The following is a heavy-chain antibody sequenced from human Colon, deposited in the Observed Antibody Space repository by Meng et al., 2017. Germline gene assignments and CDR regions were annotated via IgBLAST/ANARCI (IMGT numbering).Heavy chain of an antibody. CDR2: FNPNSGAT. D-gene: IGHD1-14*01. V-gene: IGHV1-2*02. CDR3: ARGLNPHWFDP. CDR1: GYTFTAYF. Sequence: QVQLVQSRAELKNPGASVKFSCTTSGYTFTAYFIHWVRQAPGQGLEWMGWFNPNSGATNYAQNFQGRVTMTRATSATTAYMELSSLRSDDTAMYYCARGLNPHWFDPWGQGTLVTVSS. J-gene: IGHJ5*02.